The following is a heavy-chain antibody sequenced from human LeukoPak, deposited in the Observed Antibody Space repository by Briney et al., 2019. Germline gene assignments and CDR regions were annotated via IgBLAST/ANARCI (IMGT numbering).Heavy chain of an antibody. CDR1: GYTFTCYY. D-gene: IGHD2-2*01. CDR2: INPNSGGT. J-gene: IGHJ4*02. CDR3: ARGEPIVVVPAAMVSNDY. Sequence: GASVKVSCKASGYTFTCYYMHWVRQAPGQGLEGMGWINPNSGGTNYAQKFQGRVTMTTDTSTSTAYMELRSLRSDDTAVYYCARGEPIVVVPAAMVSNDYWGQGTLVTVSS. V-gene: IGHV1-2*02.